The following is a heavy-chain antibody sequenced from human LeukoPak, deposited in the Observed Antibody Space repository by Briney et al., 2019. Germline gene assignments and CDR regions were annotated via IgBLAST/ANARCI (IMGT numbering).Heavy chain of an antibody. J-gene: IGHJ6*02. D-gene: IGHD5-24*01. V-gene: IGHV1-69*02. Sequence: AVKVSCKASGGTFSSYSFSWVRQAPGQGLEWMGRIIPILGIANYAHKFQGRVTITADKSTSTAYMELSSLISEDTAVYYCAGXXXFVHQLPCYYGMDVWGQGTTVTASS. CDR2: IIPILGIA. CDR3: AGXXXFVHQLPCYYGMDV. CDR1: GGTFSSYS.